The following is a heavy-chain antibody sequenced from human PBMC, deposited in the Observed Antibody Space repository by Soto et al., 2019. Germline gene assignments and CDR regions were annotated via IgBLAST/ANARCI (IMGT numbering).Heavy chain of an antibody. CDR2: INSSSSYT. CDR3: ARAVVAAGGRRSVDL. J-gene: IGHJ2*01. Sequence: QVQLVESGGGLVKPGGSLRLSCAASGFTFSDYYMSWIRQAPGKGLEWVSYINSSSSYTNYGDSVKGRFTISRDNAKNSLYLQMNSLRAEDTAVYYWARAVVAAGGRRSVDLWGRGTLVTVSS. V-gene: IGHV3-11*05. CDR1: GFTFSDYY. D-gene: IGHD2-2*01.